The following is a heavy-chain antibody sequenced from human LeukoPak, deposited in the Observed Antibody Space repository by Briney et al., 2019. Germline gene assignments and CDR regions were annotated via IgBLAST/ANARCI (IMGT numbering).Heavy chain of an antibody. CDR2: ISYDGSNK. Sequence: PGRSLRLSCAASGFTFSSYGMHWVRQAPGKGLEWVAVISYDGSNKYYADSVKGRFTISRDNSKNTLYLQMNSLRAEDTAVYYCARVSVEWYSSGLDYWGQGTLVTVSS. CDR3: ARVSVEWYSSGLDY. V-gene: IGHV3-30*03. CDR1: GFTFSSYG. D-gene: IGHD6-19*01. J-gene: IGHJ4*02.